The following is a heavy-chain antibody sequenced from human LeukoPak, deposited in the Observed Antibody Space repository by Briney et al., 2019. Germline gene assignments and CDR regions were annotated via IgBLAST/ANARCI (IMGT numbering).Heavy chain of an antibody. V-gene: IGHV3-23*01. D-gene: IGHD3-10*01. Sequence: GGSLRLSCSASGFTFSSFAMSWVRQAPGKGLEWLSAMTGDGDYTYSADSVTGRFTISRDNSKNALFLQMHSLRAEDTAVYYCAKDILTYYYGSSGYYFDTWGQGTLVTVSS. CDR3: AKDILTYYYGSSGYYFDT. CDR1: GFTFSSFA. J-gene: IGHJ4*02. CDR2: MTGDGDYT.